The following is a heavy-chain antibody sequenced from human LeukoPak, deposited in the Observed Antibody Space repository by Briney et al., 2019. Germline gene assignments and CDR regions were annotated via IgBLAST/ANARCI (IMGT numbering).Heavy chain of an antibody. V-gene: IGHV1-18*01. D-gene: IGHD5-12*01. Sequence: ASVKVSCKASGYTFTSYGISWVRQAPGQGLEWMGWISAYNGNTNYAQKLQGRVTMTTDTSTSTAYMELRSLRFDDTAVYYCARWGRVYSGYDSVDYWGQGTLVTVSS. CDR1: GYTFTSYG. CDR2: ISAYNGNT. CDR3: ARWGRVYSGYDSVDY. J-gene: IGHJ4*02.